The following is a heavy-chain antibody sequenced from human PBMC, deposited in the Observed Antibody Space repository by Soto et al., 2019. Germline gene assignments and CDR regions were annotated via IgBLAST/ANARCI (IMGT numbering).Heavy chain of an antibody. CDR3: ARVGRGLRYFDWLGPFDP. Sequence: SETLSLTCAVYGGSFSGYYWSWIRQPPGKGLEWIGEINHSGSTNYNPSLKSRVTISVDTSKNQFSLKLSSVTAADTAVYYCARVGRGLRYFDWLGPFDPWGQGTLVTVSS. CDR1: GGSFSGYY. V-gene: IGHV4-34*01. J-gene: IGHJ5*02. D-gene: IGHD3-9*01. CDR2: INHSGST.